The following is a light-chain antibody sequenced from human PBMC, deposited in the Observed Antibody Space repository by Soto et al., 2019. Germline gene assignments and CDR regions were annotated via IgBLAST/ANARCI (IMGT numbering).Light chain of an antibody. V-gene: IGLV3-21*04. CDR3: QVWDSSSDHVV. CDR2: YDS. CDR1: TIGSKS. J-gene: IGLJ2*01. Sequence: SYELTQPPSVSVAPGKTARITCGGKTIGSKSVHWYQQKPGQAPVLVIYYDSDRPSGIPERFSGSNSGNTATLTISRVEAGDEADYYCQVWDSSSDHVVFGGGTKVTVL.